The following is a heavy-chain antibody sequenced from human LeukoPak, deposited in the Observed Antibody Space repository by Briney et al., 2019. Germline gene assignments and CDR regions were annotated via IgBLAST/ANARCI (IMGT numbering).Heavy chain of an antibody. V-gene: IGHV3-23*01. CDR2: ISGRGGST. Sequence: GGSLRLSCAASGFTFSSYAMSWVRQAPGKGLEWVSAISGRGGSTYYADSVKGRFTISRDNSKNTLYLQMNSLRAEDTAVYYCATNGGQQPYLYGMDVWGQGTTVTVSS. D-gene: IGHD6-13*01. J-gene: IGHJ6*02. CDR1: GFTFSSYA. CDR3: ATNGGQQPYLYGMDV.